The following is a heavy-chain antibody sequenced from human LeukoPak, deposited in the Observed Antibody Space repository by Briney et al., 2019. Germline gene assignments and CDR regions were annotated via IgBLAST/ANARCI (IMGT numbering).Heavy chain of an antibody. Sequence: ASVKVSCKASGYIFTSYFMHWVRQAPGQGLEWMGWINPNSGGTNYAQKFQGRVTMTRDTSISTAYMELSRLRSDDTAVYYCAREELVRVVGGAFDIWGQGTMVTVSS. CDR3: AREELVRVVGGAFDI. J-gene: IGHJ3*02. CDR1: GYIFTSYF. V-gene: IGHV1-2*02. CDR2: INPNSGGT. D-gene: IGHD6-6*01.